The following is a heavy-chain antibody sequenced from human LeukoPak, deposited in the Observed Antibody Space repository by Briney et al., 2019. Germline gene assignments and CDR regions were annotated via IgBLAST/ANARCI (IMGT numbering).Heavy chain of an antibody. CDR1: GFTFSSYA. CDR3: AKDLHGDYGDYFDY. J-gene: IGHJ4*02. V-gene: IGHV3-23*01. CDR2: ISGSGGST. Sequence: PGGSLRLSCAASGFTFSSYAMNWVRQAPGKGLEWVSTISGSGGSTYYADSVKGRFTISRDNSKNTLNLQMNSLRAEDTAVYYCAKDLHGDYGDYFDYWGPGTLVTVSS. D-gene: IGHD4-17*01.